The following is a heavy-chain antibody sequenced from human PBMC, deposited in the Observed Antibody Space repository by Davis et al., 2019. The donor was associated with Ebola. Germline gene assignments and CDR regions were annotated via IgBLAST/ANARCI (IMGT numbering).Heavy chain of an antibody. D-gene: IGHD6-6*01. CDR2: LRTYNGNT. CDR3: ARDQYSSQGLGYYYYGMDV. CDR1: SYTFTSYG. Sequence: AASAQVSCYASSYTFTSYGISWVRQAPGPGLDWMGWLRTYNGNTKYAQKLQGRATMTTDTSTSIAYMELRSLRSDDTAVYYCARDQYSSQGLGYYYYGMDVWGQGTTVTVSS. V-gene: IGHV1-18*04. J-gene: IGHJ6*02.